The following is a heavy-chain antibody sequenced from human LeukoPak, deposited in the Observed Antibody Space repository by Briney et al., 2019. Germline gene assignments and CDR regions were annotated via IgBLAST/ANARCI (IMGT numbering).Heavy chain of an antibody. D-gene: IGHD4-17*01. CDR2: ILGGGGT. V-gene: IGHV3-23*01. CDR1: GLIFHNYA. J-gene: IGHJ3*01. Sequence: GGSLRLSCAASGLIFHNYALVWIRRAPGKGPEWVSAILGGGGTFYADAVKGRFTISRDNSKNTLYLQMNSLRAEDTATYYCGQDPNGNYVGAFDFWGRGTMVTVSS. CDR3: GQDPNGNYVGAFDF.